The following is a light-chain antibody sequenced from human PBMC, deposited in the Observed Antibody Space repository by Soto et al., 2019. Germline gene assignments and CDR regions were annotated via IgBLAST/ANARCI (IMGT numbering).Light chain of an antibody. J-gene: IGLJ2*01. CDR1: DGPVTSNHY. V-gene: IGLV7-46*01. CDR2: DTT. Sequence: QAVVTQEPSLTVSPGGTVTLTCGSSDGPVTSNHYPYWYQQRPGQVPRTLIYDTTNRQSWAPARFSGSLVGVKAALTLSGAQPEDEAVYYCLLAYSGGRVFGGGTKPTVL. CDR3: LLAYSGGRV.